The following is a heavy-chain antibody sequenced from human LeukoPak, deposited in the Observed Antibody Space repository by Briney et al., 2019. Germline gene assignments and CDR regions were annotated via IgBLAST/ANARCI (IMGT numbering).Heavy chain of an antibody. Sequence: SETLSLTCAVYGGSISSYYWSWIRQPPGKGLEWIGYIYYSGSTNYNPSLKSRVTISVDTSKNQFSLKLSSVTAADTAVYYCARSLRGYSYGPPFDYWGQGTLVTVSS. CDR2: IYYSGST. D-gene: IGHD5-18*01. CDR1: GGSISSYY. V-gene: IGHV4-59*01. J-gene: IGHJ4*02. CDR3: ARSLRGYSYGPPFDY.